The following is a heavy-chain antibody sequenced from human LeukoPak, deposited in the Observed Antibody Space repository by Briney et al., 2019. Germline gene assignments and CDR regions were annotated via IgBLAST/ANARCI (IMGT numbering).Heavy chain of an antibody. Sequence: GGSLRLSCAASGFTFSSYGMLWVRQAPGKGAEGVAVISYDGSNKYYADSVKGRFTISRDNSKNTLYLQMNSLRAEDTAVYYCANGGYCSGGSCYDSVLVIDYWGQGTLVTVSS. CDR3: ANGGYCSGGSCYDSVLVIDY. CDR1: GFTFSSYG. CDR2: ISYDGSNK. J-gene: IGHJ4*02. V-gene: IGHV3-30*18. D-gene: IGHD2-15*01.